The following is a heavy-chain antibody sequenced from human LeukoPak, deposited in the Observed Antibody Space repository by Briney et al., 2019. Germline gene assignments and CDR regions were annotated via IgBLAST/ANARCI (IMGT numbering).Heavy chain of an antibody. J-gene: IGHJ6*03. D-gene: IGHD3-10*01. CDR1: GFTFSRHS. CDR2: IKEDGTEK. V-gene: IGHV3-7*01. CDR3: ARESGDYGSADMPGYYYYMDV. Sequence: GGSLRLSCEVSGFTFSRHSMSWVRQAPGKGLEWVAKIKEDGTEKYYVGSVEGRFTISRDNARNTLFLQMNSLRVEDTAVYFCARESGDYGSADMPGYYYYMDVWAKGTTVIVSS.